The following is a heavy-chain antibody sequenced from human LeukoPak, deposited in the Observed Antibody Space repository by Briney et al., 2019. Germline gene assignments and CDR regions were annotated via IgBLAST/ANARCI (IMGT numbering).Heavy chain of an antibody. CDR1: GVTFSNYG. Sequence: GRSLRLSCAASGVTFSNYGMHWVRQAPGKGLEWFTVIWYDGSIKYYADSVKGRFTISRDNSKNTLYLQMNSLRAEDTAVYYCTRSSTYTNSWSCSYFDSWGQGTLVTVSS. J-gene: IGHJ4*02. CDR3: TRSSTYTNSWSCSYFDS. D-gene: IGHD6-13*01. V-gene: IGHV3-33*01. CDR2: IWYDGSIK.